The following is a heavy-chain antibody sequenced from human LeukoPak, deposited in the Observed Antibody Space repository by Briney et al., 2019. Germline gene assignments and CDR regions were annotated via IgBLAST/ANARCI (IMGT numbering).Heavy chain of an antibody. V-gene: IGHV1-69*05. CDR3: ARGGYYYDSSGYRSLGYMDV. CDR1: GGTFSSYA. Sequence: ASVKVSCKASGGTFSSYAISWVRQAPGQGLEWMGRIIPIFGTANYAQKFQGRVTITTDESTSTAYMELSSLRSEDTAVYYCARGGYYYDSSGYRSLGYMDVWGKGTTVTVSS. D-gene: IGHD3-22*01. J-gene: IGHJ6*03. CDR2: IIPIFGTA.